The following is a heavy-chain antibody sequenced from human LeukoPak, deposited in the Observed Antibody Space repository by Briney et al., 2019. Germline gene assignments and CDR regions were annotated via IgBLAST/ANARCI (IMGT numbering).Heavy chain of an antibody. CDR3: AKGASSGYYTFPDLDY. J-gene: IGHJ4*02. V-gene: IGHV3-23*01. D-gene: IGHD3-22*01. CDR1: GFTFSSYG. CDR2: ISGSGGST. Sequence: GGSLRLSCAASGFTFSSYGMSWVRQAPGKGLEWVSAISGSGGSTYYADSVKGRFTISRDNSKNTLYLQMNSLRAEDTAVYYCAKGASSGYYTFPDLDYWGQGTLVTVSS.